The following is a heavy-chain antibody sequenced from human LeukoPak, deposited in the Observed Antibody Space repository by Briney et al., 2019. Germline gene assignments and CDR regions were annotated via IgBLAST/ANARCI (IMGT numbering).Heavy chain of an antibody. D-gene: IGHD6-19*01. CDR3: AKKRVAVAGTHYFDY. J-gene: IGHJ4*02. Sequence: GGSLRLSCAASGFTFSSYAMSWVRQAPGKGLEWVSGISGSGGSTYYADSVKGRFTISRDNSKNTLYLQMNSLRAEDTAVYYCAKKRVAVAGTHYFDYWGQGTLVAVSS. CDR2: ISGSGGST. V-gene: IGHV3-23*01. CDR1: GFTFSSYA.